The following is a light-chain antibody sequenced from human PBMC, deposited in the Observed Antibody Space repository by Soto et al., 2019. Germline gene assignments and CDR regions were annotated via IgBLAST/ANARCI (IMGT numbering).Light chain of an antibody. CDR3: QTWATGIRV. CDR1: SGHSIFA. J-gene: IGLJ3*02. Sequence: QLVLTQSPSASASLGASVKLTCTLSSGHSIFAIAWHQQQPEKGPRYLMKVNGDGSHNKGDGIPDRFSGSSSGAERYLTISSLQYEDEADYYCQTWATGIRVFGGGTKLTVL. V-gene: IGLV4-69*01. CDR2: VNGDGSH.